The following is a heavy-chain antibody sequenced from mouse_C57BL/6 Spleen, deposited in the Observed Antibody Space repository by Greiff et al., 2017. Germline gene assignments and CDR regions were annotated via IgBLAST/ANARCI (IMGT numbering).Heavy chain of an antibody. CDR1: GYSITSGYY. V-gene: IGHV3-6*01. CDR2: ISYDGSN. Sequence: ESGPGLVKPSQSLSLTCSVTGYSITSGYYWNWIRQFPGNKLEWMGYISYDGSNNYNPSLKNRISITRDTSKNQFFLKLNSVTTEDTATYYCARRELYWYFDVWGTGTTVTVSS. J-gene: IGHJ1*03. CDR3: ARRELYWYFDV.